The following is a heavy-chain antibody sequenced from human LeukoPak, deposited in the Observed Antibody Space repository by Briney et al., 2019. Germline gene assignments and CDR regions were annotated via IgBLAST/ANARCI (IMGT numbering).Heavy chain of an antibody. V-gene: IGHV4-59*01. Sequence: SETLSLTCTVSGGSISSYYWSWIRQPPGKGLEWIGYIYYSGSTNYNPSLKSRVTISVDTSKNQLSLKLSSVTAADTAVYYCARGARDSSSWGGDYYYYYGMDVWGQGTTVTVSS. J-gene: IGHJ6*02. CDR1: GGSISSYY. CDR3: ARGARDSSSWGGDYYYYYGMDV. D-gene: IGHD6-13*01. CDR2: IYYSGST.